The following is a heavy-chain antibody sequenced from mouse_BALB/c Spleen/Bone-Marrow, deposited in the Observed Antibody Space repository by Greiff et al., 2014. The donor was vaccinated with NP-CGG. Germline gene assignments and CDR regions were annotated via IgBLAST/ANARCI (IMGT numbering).Heavy chain of an antibody. V-gene: IGHV1-37*01. CDR1: GYSFTGCF. Sequence: VQLKESGPELVKPGASVKISCKASGYSFTGCFMNWVKQSHGKSLEWIGRINPYNGDTFYNQKFKSKATLTVDKSSSTAHMELLSLTSEDSAVYYCGRSKYGNYDAMDYWGQGTSVTVSS. J-gene: IGHJ4*01. D-gene: IGHD2-10*02. CDR2: INPYNGDT. CDR3: GRSKYGNYDAMDY.